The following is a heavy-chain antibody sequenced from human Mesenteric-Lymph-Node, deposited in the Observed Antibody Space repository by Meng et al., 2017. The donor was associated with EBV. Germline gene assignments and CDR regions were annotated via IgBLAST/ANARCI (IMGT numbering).Heavy chain of an antibody. V-gene: IGHV3-74*01. CDR1: GFTFSMYW. CDR2: ISSDGSIT. Sequence: EVQLVERGGGLVQPAGSLTLSCEASGFTFSMYWMQWVRQAPGKGLVWVSLISSDGSITRNGDSVKGRFSIARDNAKNTVYLQMNNLRADDTAVYYCARTFQGLDYWGHGTLVTVSS. CDR3: ARTFQGLDY. D-gene: IGHD2/OR15-2a*01. J-gene: IGHJ4*01.